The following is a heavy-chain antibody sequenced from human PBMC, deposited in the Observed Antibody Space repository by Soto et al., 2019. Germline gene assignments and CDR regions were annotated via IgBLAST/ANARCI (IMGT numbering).Heavy chain of an antibody. V-gene: IGHV1-2*02. CDR3: GRGRSGELVVFY. Sequence: GASVKVSCKASGYTFTGYYIHWVRQAPGQGLEWMGEISPNSGGTKYAQKFQGRVTMTRDTSISTVYMELSNLSPDDTAVYCCGRGRSGELVVFYWGQGTLVTVSS. D-gene: IGHD1-7*01. CDR1: GYTFTGYY. J-gene: IGHJ4*02. CDR2: ISPNSGGT.